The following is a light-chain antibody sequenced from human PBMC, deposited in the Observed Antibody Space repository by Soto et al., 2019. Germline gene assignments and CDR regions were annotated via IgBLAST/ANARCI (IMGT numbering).Light chain of an antibody. V-gene: IGKV3-15*01. CDR2: GAS. Sequence: EIVMTQSPDTLSVSPGERATLSCRASQSVGSNLAWYQKKPGQAPRLLIFGASTRATGIPARFSGSGSGTEFTLTISSLQSEDFAVYSCQQCDNWWTFGQGTKVDIK. CDR1: QSVGSN. CDR3: QQCDNWWT. J-gene: IGKJ1*01.